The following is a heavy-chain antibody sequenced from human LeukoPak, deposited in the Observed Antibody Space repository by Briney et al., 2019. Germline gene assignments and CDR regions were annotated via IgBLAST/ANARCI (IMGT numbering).Heavy chain of an antibody. CDR1: GFTVSRYY. Sequence: GGSLRLSCAASGFTVSRYYISWVRQAPGKGLEWVSVIYSGGSTDYADSVKGRFTISRDNSKNTLYLQMNSLRAEDTAVYYCARGDSVVTAAYWGQGTLVTVSS. CDR2: IYSGGST. J-gene: IGHJ4*02. CDR3: ARGDSVVTAAY. V-gene: IGHV3-53*01. D-gene: IGHD2-21*02.